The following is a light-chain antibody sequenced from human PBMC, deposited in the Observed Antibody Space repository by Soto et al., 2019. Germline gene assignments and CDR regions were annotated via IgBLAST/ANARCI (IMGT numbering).Light chain of an antibody. CDR1: QSVSSN. CDR2: GAS. CDR3: QEYYNWRRST. Sequence: EIVMTQSPATLSVSPGERATLSCRASQSVSSNLAWYQQKPGQAPRLLIYGASTRATGIPARFSGSGSGTEFTLTISSLQSEDSAFYYCQEYYNWRRSTFGGGTKVDIK. J-gene: IGKJ4*01. V-gene: IGKV3-15*01.